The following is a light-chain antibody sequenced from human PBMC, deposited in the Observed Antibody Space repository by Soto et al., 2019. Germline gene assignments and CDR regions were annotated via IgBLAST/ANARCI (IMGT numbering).Light chain of an antibody. CDR1: SSDVGSYNL. Sequence: QSALTQPASVTGSPGQSITISCTGTSSDVGSYNLVSWYQQHPGKAPKLMIYEGSKRPSGVSNRFSGSKSGNTASLTISGLRAEDDADYYCCSYAGSSTLVIFGGGTKLTVL. V-gene: IGLV2-23*01. J-gene: IGLJ2*01. CDR2: EGS. CDR3: CSYAGSSTLVI.